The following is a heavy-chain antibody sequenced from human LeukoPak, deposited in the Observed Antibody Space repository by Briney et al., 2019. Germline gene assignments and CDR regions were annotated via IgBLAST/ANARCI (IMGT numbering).Heavy chain of an antibody. D-gene: IGHD3-10*01. CDR3: ARPSRSISTAGAFDI. J-gene: IGHJ3*02. CDR2: IYYSGNT. Sequence: PSETLSLTCTVSGDSISSYYWSWIRQPPGKGLEWIGCIYYSGNTNYNPSLKSRVTISVGTSKNQFSLKLSSVTAADTAVYYCARPSRSISTAGAFDIWGQGTMVTVSS. V-gene: IGHV4-59*01. CDR1: GDSISSYY.